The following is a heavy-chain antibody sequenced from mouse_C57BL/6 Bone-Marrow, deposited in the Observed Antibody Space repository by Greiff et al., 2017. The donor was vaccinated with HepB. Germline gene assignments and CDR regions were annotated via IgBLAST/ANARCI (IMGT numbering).Heavy chain of an antibody. CDR1: GYAFTNYL. Sequence: QVQLQQSGAELVRPGTSVKVSCKASGYAFTNYLIEWVKQRPGQGLEWIGVINPGSGGTNYNEKFKGKATLTADKSSSTAYMQLSSPTSEDSAVYFCARSYYSNYDYWGQGTTLTVSS. CDR2: INPGSGGT. J-gene: IGHJ2*01. V-gene: IGHV1-54*01. CDR3: ARSYYSNYDY. D-gene: IGHD2-5*01.